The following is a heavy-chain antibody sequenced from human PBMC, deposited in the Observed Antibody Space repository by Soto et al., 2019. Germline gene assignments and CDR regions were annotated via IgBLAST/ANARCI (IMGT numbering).Heavy chain of an antibody. J-gene: IGHJ3*02. D-gene: IGHD2-15*01. Sequence: EVQLVESGGGLVQPGGSLRLSCAASGFTVSSNYMSWARQAPGKGLEWVSVIYSGGSTYYADSVKGRFTISRHNSKNTLYLQMNSLRAEDTAVYYCARGGVVSAARLGLAFDIWGQGTMVTVSS. CDR3: ARGGVVSAARLGLAFDI. CDR2: IYSGGST. V-gene: IGHV3-53*04. CDR1: GFTVSSNY.